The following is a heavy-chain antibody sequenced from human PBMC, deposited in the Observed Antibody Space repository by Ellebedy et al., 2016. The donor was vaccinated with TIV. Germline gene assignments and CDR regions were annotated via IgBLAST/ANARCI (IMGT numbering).Heavy chain of an antibody. J-gene: IGHJ4*02. CDR3: ARHQGGSYYPGY. CDR1: GGSISSSSYY. V-gene: IGHV4-39*01. Sequence: SETLSLTXTVSGGSISSSSYYWGWIRQPPGKGLEWIGSIYYSGSTYYNPSLKSRVTISVDTSKNQFSLKLSSVTAADTAVYYCARHQGGSYYPGYWGQGTLVTVSS. D-gene: IGHD1-26*01. CDR2: IYYSGST.